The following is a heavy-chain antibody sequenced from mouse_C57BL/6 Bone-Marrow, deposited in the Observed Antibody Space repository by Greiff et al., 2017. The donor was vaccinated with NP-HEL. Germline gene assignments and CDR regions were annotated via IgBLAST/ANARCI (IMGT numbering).Heavy chain of an antibody. Sequence: VKLQQPGAELVRPGTSVKLSCKASGYTFTSYWMHWVKQRPGQGLEWIGVIDPSDSYTNYNQKFKGKATLTVDTSSSTAYMQLSSLTSEDSAVYYCARGGGNYEAWFAYWGQGTLVTVSA. V-gene: IGHV1-59*01. J-gene: IGHJ3*01. CDR3: ARGGGNYEAWFAY. CDR1: GYTFTSYW. CDR2: IDPSDSYT. D-gene: IGHD2-1*01.